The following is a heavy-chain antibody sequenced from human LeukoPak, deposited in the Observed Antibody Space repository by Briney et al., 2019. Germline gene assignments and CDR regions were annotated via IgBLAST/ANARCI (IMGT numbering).Heavy chain of an antibody. CDR1: GFTFSTYS. CDR2: ISPDSNYK. V-gene: IGHV3-21*01. D-gene: IGHD3-9*01. Sequence: GGSLRLPCAASGFTFSTYSMNRLRLAPGKGLEWVSSISPDSNYKYYVDSVKGRFTISRDNAKSSLYLQMNSLRAEDTAVYYCASNKPRYFAWLDAFDIWGQGTMVTVSS. CDR3: ASNKPRYFAWLDAFDI. J-gene: IGHJ3*02.